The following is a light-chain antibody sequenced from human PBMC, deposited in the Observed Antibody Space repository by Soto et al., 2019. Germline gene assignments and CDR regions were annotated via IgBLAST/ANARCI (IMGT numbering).Light chain of an antibody. V-gene: IGKV1-33*01. CDR1: QDISNY. CDR2: DAS. Sequence: DIQMTQSPSSMSASVGDRVTITCHASQDISNYLNWYQQKPGKAPKLLIYDASSLETGVPSRFSGSGSGTDFTFTISSLQPEDIATYYCQQYDNLPFTFGPGTKVDIK. CDR3: QQYDNLPFT. J-gene: IGKJ3*01.